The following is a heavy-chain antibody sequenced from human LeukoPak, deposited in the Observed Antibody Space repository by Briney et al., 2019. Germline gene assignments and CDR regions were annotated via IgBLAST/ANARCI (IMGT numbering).Heavy chain of an antibody. CDR3: AKNFGQYDN. V-gene: IGHV3-23*01. D-gene: IGHD3-10*01. CDR2: ISGSAGST. J-gene: IGHJ4*02. Sequence: GGSLRLSCAASGFTSSNYAMSWVRQAPGKGLEWVSGISGSAGSTYYADSAKGRFTISRDNSKNTLYLQMNSLRAEDTAVYYCAKNFGQYDNWGQGTLVTVSS. CDR1: GFTSSNYA.